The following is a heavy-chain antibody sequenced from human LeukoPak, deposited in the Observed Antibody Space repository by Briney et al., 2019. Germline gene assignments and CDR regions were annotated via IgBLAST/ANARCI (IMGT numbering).Heavy chain of an antibody. V-gene: IGHV4-34*01. J-gene: IGHJ3*02. Sequence: SETLSLTCTVSGGSISSYYWSWIRQPPGKGLEWIGEINHSGSTNYNPSLKSRVTISVDTSKNQFSLKLSSVTAADTAVYYCAREWGHCSGGSCYSKYDAFDIWGQGTMVTVSS. CDR2: INHSGST. D-gene: IGHD2-15*01. CDR3: AREWGHCSGGSCYSKYDAFDI. CDR1: GGSISSYY.